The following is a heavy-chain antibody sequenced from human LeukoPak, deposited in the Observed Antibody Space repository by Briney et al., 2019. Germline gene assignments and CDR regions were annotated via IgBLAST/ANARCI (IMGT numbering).Heavy chain of an antibody. CDR3: ASGPSWAFDI. CDR1: GGTFSSYA. J-gene: IGHJ3*02. V-gene: IGHV1-69*06. CDR2: IIPIFGTA. Sequence: GASVKVSCKASGGTFSSYAISWVRQAPGQGLEWMGRIIPIFGTANYAQKFQGRVTITADKSTSTAYMELSSLRSEDTAVYYCASGPSWAFDIWGQGTMVTVSS.